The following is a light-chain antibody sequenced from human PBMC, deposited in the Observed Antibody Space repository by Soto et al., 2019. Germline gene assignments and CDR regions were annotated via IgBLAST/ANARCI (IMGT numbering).Light chain of an antibody. V-gene: IGKV3-15*01. CDR3: QQYNNWPALYT. J-gene: IGKJ2*01. CDR2: GAS. CDR1: QSVSSN. Sequence: EIVMTQSPATLSVSPGERATLSCRASQSVSSNFAWYQQKPGQAPRLLIYGASTRATGIPARFIGSGSGTDFTLTISSLQSEDFAVYYCQQYNNWPALYTFGQGTKLEIK.